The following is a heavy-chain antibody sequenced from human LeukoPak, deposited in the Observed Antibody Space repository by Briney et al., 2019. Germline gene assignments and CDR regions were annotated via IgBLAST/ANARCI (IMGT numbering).Heavy chain of an antibody. CDR1: GGTFSSYA. Sequence: GASVKVSCKASGGTFSSYAISWVRQAPGQGLEWMGGIIPIFGTANYAKKFQGRVTITTDESTSTAYIELSSLRSDDTAVYYCARLRDDFWSGYYISLEASPLDYWGQGTLVTVSS. J-gene: IGHJ4*02. V-gene: IGHV1-69*05. CDR2: IIPIFGTA. CDR3: ARLRDDFWSGYYISLEASPLDY. D-gene: IGHD3-3*01.